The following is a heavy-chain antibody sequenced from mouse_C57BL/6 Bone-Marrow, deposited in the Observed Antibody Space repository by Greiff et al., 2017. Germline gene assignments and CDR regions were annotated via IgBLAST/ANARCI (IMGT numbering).Heavy chain of an antibody. CDR3: ARPYYSNYWYFDV. Sequence: VKLQQPGAELVKPGASVKMSCKASGYTFTSYWITWVKQRPGQGLEWIGDIYPGSGSTNYNEKFKSKATLTVDTSSSTAYMQLSSLTSKDSAVYYCARPYYSNYWYFDVWGTGTTVTVSS. V-gene: IGHV1-55*01. CDR1: GYTFTSYW. J-gene: IGHJ1*03. D-gene: IGHD2-5*01. CDR2: IYPGSGST.